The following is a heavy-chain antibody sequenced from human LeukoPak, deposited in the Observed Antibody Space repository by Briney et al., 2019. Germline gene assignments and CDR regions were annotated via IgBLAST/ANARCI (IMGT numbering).Heavy chain of an antibody. J-gene: IGHJ5*02. Sequence: PGRSLRLSCAASGFTFSSYGMHWVRQAPGKGLEWVAVIWYDGSNKYYADSVKGRFTISRDNSKNTLYLQMNSLRAEDTAVYYCARDRLAVADLANWFDPWGQGTLVTVSS. CDR2: IWYDGSNK. D-gene: IGHD6-19*01. CDR1: GFTFSSYG. CDR3: ARDRLAVADLANWFDP. V-gene: IGHV3-33*01.